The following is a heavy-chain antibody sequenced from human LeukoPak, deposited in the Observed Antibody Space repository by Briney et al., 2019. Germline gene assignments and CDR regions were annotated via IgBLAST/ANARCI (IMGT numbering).Heavy chain of an antibody. J-gene: IGHJ4*02. CDR2: IYHDGST. V-gene: IGHV4-4*02. Sequence: SETLSLTCAVSGDSISSNNWWIWVRQSPVKGLEWIGEIYHDGSTNYNPSLKSRVTISMDKSKNQLSLKLNFVTAADTAVYYCARDRGGYTYSHDYWGQGTLVTVSS. D-gene: IGHD5-18*01. CDR1: GDSISSNNW. CDR3: ARDRGGYTYSHDY.